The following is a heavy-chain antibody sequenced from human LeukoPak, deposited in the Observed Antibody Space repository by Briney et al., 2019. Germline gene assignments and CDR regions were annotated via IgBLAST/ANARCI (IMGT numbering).Heavy chain of an antibody. J-gene: IGHJ5*02. V-gene: IGHV3-74*01. CDR1: GFTFSSYW. D-gene: IGHD6-19*01. CDR3: AKGGIAVAGTWFDP. Sequence: GGSLRLSCAASGFTFSSYWMHWVRQAPGKGLVWVSRINTDGSSTSYADSVKGRFIISRDNARNSLYLQMNSLRAEDMALYYCAKGGIAVAGTWFDPWGQGTLVTVSS. CDR2: INTDGSST.